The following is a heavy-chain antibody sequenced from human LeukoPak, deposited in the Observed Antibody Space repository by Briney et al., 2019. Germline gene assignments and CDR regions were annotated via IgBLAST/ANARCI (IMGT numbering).Heavy chain of an antibody. CDR2: IYYSGST. V-gene: IGHV4-59*01. CDR3: ARGGRSRLSPGWFDP. CDR1: GSSISSYY. Sequence: SETLSLTCTVSGSSISSYYWSWIRQPPGKGLEWIGYIYYSGSTNYNPSLKSRVTISVDTSKNQFSLKLSSVTAADTAVYYCARGGRSRLSPGWFDPWGQGTLVTVSS. J-gene: IGHJ5*02. D-gene: IGHD3-16*01.